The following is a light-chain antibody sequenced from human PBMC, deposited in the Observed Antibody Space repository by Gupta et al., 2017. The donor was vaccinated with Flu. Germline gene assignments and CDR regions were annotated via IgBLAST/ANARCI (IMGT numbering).Light chain of an antibody. V-gene: IGLV1-44*01. CDR2: SNN. Sequence: QSVLTQPISASGTPGQRVTLSCSGSSSNIGSNTVNWYQQLPGPAPKLLTYSNNQRPSGVPVPFSGSKSGTAASLAISGLQSEDEADYYCAALEDSLNGLWVFGGGTKLTVL. J-gene: IGLJ3*02. CDR1: SSNIGSNT. CDR3: AALEDSLNGLWV.